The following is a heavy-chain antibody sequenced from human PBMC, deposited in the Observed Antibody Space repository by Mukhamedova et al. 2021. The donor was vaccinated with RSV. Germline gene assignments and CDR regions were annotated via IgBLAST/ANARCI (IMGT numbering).Heavy chain of an antibody. D-gene: IGHD5-18*01. Sequence: GLEWIGHMFYSGNTYHNPSLKGRASMSMDTSKNQYSLKLSSVTAADTAVYYCARLDTPMDNWNFDLWGRATPVTVSS. CDR3: ARLDTPMDNWNFDL. V-gene: IGHV4-31*02. CDR2: MFYSGNT. J-gene: IGHJ2*01.